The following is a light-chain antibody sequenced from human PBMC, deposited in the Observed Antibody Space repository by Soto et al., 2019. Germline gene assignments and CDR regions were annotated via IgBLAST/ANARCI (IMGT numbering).Light chain of an antibody. Sequence: DIVVTQSPSSLSASVGDRVTITCRASQSISTYLNWYQHKPGKAPKVLIYVASTLQSGVPSRFSGGGSGTDFTLTISSLQPEDFATYYCQQTYRAPLTFGGGTNVEIK. V-gene: IGKV1-39*01. CDR1: QSISTY. CDR2: VAS. CDR3: QQTYRAPLT. J-gene: IGKJ4*01.